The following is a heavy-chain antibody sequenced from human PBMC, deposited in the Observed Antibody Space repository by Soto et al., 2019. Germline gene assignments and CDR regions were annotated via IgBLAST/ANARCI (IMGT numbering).Heavy chain of an antibody. CDR1: GYSFTSYW. D-gene: IGHD2-15*01. CDR3: ARPTRYCSGGSCYPQTPDY. J-gene: IGHJ4*02. Sequence: PGESLKISCKGSGYSFTSYWIGWVRQMPGKGLEWMGIIYPGDSDTRYSPSFQGQVTISADKSISTAYLQWSSLKASDTAMCYCARPTRYCSGGSCYPQTPDYWGQGTLVTVSS. V-gene: IGHV5-51*01. CDR2: IYPGDSDT.